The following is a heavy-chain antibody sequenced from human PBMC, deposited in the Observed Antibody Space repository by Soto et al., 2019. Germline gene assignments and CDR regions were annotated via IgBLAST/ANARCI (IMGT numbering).Heavy chain of an antibody. CDR3: AKDLILYSSSSPHYFDY. CDR1: GFAFSSYA. CDR2: ISGSGGSK. J-gene: IGHJ4*02. Sequence: EVQLLESGGGLVQPGGSLRLSCAASGFAFSSYAMSWVRQAPGKGLEGVSVISGSGGSKYYADSVKGRFTVSRDNSKNTLYLQMNSLRAEDTAVYYCAKDLILYSSSSPHYFDYWGQGTLVTVSS. V-gene: IGHV3-23*01. D-gene: IGHD6-6*01.